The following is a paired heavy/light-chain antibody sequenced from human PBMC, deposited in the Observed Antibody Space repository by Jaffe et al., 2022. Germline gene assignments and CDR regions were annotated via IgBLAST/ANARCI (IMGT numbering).Heavy chain of an antibody. V-gene: IGHV4-39*01. D-gene: IGHD3-9*01. CDR2: IYYSGST. CDR3: ARRCRSYDILTGYYPYYFDY. CDR1: GGSISSSSYY. Sequence: QLQLQESGPGLVKPSETLSLTCTVSGGSISSSSYYWGWIRQPPGKGLEWIGSIYYSGSTYYNPSLKSRVTISVDTSKNQFSLKLSSVTAADTAVYYCARRCRSYDILTGYYPYYFDYWGQGTLVTVSS. J-gene: IGHJ4*02.
Light chain of an antibody. J-gene: IGLJ2*01. Sequence: QSALTQPASVSGSPGQSITISCTGTSSDVGSYNLVSWYQQHPGKAPKLMIYEGSKRPSGVSNRFSGSKSGNTASLTISGLQAEDEADYYCCSYAGSSPVFGGGTKLTVL. CDR1: SSDVGSYNL. V-gene: IGLV2-23*01. CDR2: EGS. CDR3: CSYAGSSPV.